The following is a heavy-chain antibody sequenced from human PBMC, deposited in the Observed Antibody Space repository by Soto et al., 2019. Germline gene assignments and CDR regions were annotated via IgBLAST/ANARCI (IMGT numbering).Heavy chain of an antibody. J-gene: IGHJ4*02. CDR2: ITVGTGNT. Sequence: ASVKVSCKASGFTFTSSSVQWVRQARGQRLEWIGWITVGTGNTNYAQKFQERVTITRDMSTSTAYMELSNLRSEDTAVYYCAAGDSSGYYGGWGQGTQVTVSS. CDR3: AAGDSSGYYGG. V-gene: IGHV1-58*01. D-gene: IGHD3-22*01. CDR1: GFTFTSSS.